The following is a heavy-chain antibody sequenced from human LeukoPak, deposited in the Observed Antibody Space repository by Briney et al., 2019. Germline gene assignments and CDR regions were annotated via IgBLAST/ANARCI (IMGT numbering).Heavy chain of an antibody. CDR3: AGNYGSGSFDY. V-gene: IGHV4-4*02. J-gene: IGHJ4*02. Sequence: PSGTLSLTCAVSGGSISSNNWWNWVRQPPGKGLEWIGEIDHRGTTKYDPSLNSRVTISVDKSRNQFSLQLSSVTATDTAVCYCAGNYGSGSFDYWGQGTLVTVSS. CDR1: GGSISSNNW. D-gene: IGHD3-10*01. CDR2: IDHRGTT.